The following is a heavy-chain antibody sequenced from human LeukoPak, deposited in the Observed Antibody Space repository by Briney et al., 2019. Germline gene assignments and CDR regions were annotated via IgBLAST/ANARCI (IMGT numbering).Heavy chain of an antibody. CDR2: IYYSGST. V-gene: IGHV4-39*01. CDR1: GGSISSSSYY. J-gene: IGHJ4*02. D-gene: IGHD6-13*01. Sequence: PSETLSLTCTVSGGSISSSSYYWGWIRQPPGKGLEWIGSIYYSGSTYYNPSLKSRVTISVDTSKNQFSLKLRSVTAADTAGYYGSRLCSSSWYAKKTFDYCGQGTLVTVSS. CDR3: SRLCSSSWYAKKTFDY.